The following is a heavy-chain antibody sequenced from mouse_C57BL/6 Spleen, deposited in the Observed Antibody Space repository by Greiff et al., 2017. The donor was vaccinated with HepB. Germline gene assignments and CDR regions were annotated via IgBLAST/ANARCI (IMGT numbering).Heavy chain of an antibody. V-gene: IGHV1-22*01. J-gene: IGHJ3*01. Sequence: EVQLQQSGPELVKPGASVKMSCKASGYTFTDYNMHWVKQSHGKSLEWIGYINPNNGGTSYNQKFKGKATLTVNKSSSTAYMELRSLTSEDSAVYYCARGGYDALAWFAYWGQGTLVTVSA. CDR1: GYTFTDYN. CDR3: ARGGYDALAWFAY. CDR2: INPNNGGT. D-gene: IGHD2-2*01.